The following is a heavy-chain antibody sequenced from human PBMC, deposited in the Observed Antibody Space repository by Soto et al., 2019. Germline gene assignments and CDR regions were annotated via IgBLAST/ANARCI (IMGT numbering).Heavy chain of an antibody. CDR2: ISHTDRLT. CDR1: GFTCSYYE. D-gene: IGHD6-13*01. CDR3: ARDTGRASAAL. J-gene: IGHJ4*02. Sequence: EVQLAESGGDLVQPGGSLRLSCVGSGFTCSYYEMNWVRQAPGKGLERVAFISHTDRLTHYPDSVKGRFTISRDNAQNSLYLEMTSLRVEDTGVYYCARDTGRASAALWGQGTLVTVSS. V-gene: IGHV3-48*03.